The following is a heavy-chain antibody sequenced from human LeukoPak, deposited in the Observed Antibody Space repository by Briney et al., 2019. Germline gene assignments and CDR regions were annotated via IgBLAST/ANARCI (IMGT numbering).Heavy chain of an antibody. J-gene: IGHJ4*02. D-gene: IGHD3-22*01. CDR1: GGTFSSYA. CDR3: ARVNLDRDSSGFAFDY. V-gene: IGHV1-69*05. Sequence: SVKVSCKASGGTFSSYAISWVRQAPGQGLEWMGGITPIFGTANYAQKFQGRVTITTDESTSTAYMELSSLRSEDTAVYYCARVNLDRDSSGFAFDYWGQGTLVTVSS. CDR2: ITPIFGTA.